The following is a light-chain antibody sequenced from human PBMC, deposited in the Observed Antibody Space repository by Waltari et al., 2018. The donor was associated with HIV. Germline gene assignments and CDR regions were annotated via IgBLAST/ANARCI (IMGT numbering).Light chain of an antibody. CDR2: STS. CDR1: TGAVTSGYY. J-gene: IGLJ1*01. CDR3: LLYYGGAYV. Sequence: QTVVTQEPSLTVSPGGTVTLTCASSTGAVTSGYYPTWFQQKPGQAPRALIYSTSNKHPWTLARVSGSLLGGKAALTRSGVQPEDEAEYYCLLYYGGAYVFGTGTKVTVL. V-gene: IGLV7-43*01.